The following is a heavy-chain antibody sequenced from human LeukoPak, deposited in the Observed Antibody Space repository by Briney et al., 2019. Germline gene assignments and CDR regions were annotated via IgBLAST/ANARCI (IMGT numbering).Heavy chain of an antibody. J-gene: IGHJ5*02. Sequence: GGSLRLSCAASRFTFNSFAFTWVRQAPGRGLEWVSAINVRGDGTYYAESARGRFTISRDNSKNTLYLQMNSLRAEDTALYYCAKDYRYGSAWGPGTLVVVSS. V-gene: IGHV3-23*01. CDR3: AKDYRYGSA. D-gene: IGHD6-19*01. CDR2: INVRGDGT. CDR1: RFTFNSFA.